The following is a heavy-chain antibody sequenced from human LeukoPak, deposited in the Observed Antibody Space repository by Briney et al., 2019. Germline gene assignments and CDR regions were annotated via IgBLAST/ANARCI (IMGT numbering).Heavy chain of an antibody. V-gene: IGHV3-23*01. CDR1: GFTFSSYE. D-gene: IGHD1-14*01. CDR2: ISGSGGST. J-gene: IGHJ4*02. Sequence: PGGSLRLSCAASGFTFSSYEMNWVRQAPGKGLEWVSSISGSGGSTYYADSVKGRFTISRDNSKNTLYLQMNSLRAEDTAVYYCARDHRYTFNFDYWGQGTLVTVSS. CDR3: ARDHRYTFNFDY.